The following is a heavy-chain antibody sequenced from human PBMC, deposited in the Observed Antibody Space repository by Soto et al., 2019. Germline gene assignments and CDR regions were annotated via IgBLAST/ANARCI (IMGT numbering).Heavy chain of an antibody. J-gene: IGHJ4*02. D-gene: IGHD2-21*02. Sequence: QVQLVQSGAEVKKPGSSVKVSCKASGGTFSSYAISWVRQAPGKGLDWMGGIIPIFGTANYAQKFQGRVTITADESTSTAYMELSSLRSEDTAVYYCARRVLSGGDSPYYFYYWGQGTLVTVSS. CDR3: ARRVLSGGDSPYYFYY. CDR2: IIPIFGTA. CDR1: GGTFSSYA. V-gene: IGHV1-69*01.